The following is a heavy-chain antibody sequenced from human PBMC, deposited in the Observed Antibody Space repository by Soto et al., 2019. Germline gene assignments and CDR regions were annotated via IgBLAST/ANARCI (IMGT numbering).Heavy chain of an antibody. J-gene: IGHJ6*02. CDR2: ISWNDDK. D-gene: IGHD3-16*01. V-gene: IGHV2-5*01. CDR3: ARIPLLGVHYYYYGMDV. CDR1: XXSLTTMGLR. Sequence: SGPTLXXXXXXXTXXXTXSXXSLTTMGLRVGWIRQPPGKALEWLALISWNDDKRYSPSLKSRLTITKDTSKNQVVLTMTNMDPVDTATYYCARIPLLGVHYYYYGMDVWGQGTTVTVSS.